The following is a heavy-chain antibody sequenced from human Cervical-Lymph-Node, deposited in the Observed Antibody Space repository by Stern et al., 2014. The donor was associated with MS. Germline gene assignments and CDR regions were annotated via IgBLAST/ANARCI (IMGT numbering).Heavy chain of an antibody. CDR3: ARTYYYGSGSQKDYYGMDV. D-gene: IGHD3-10*01. Sequence: VHLVESGGGVVQPGRSLRLSCAASGFPFSSYAMHWVRQAPGKGLEWGAVISYEGSNKYYADSVKGRFTISRDNSKNTLYLQMNSLRAEDTAVYYCARTYYYGSGSQKDYYGMDVWGQGTTVTVSS. V-gene: IGHV3-30-3*01. CDR2: ISYEGSNK. J-gene: IGHJ6*02. CDR1: GFPFSSYA.